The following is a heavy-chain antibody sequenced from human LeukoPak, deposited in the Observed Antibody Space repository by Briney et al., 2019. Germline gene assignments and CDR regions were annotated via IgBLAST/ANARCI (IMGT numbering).Heavy chain of an antibody. J-gene: IGHJ3*01. CDR3: ARDYDYPWGSYRYDAFDV. CDR2: INSDASTT. CDR1: GFTFSNYW. Sequence: GGSLRLSCAASGFTFSNYWMHWVRQAPGKELVWVSHINSDASTTTYADFVKGRFTISRDNANNTLYLQMNSLGAEDTAVYYCARDYDYPWGSYRYDAFDVWGQGTVVTVSS. D-gene: IGHD3-16*02. V-gene: IGHV3-74*01.